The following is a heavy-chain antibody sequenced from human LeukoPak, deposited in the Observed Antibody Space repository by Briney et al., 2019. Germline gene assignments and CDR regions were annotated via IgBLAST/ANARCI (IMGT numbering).Heavy chain of an antibody. J-gene: IGHJ4*02. Sequence: PGGSLRLSCAASGFTFSDYYMTWVPQAPGKGLEYVSAISSNGGSTYYANSVKGRFTISRDNSKNTLYLQMGSLRAEDMAVYYCARGYCSSTSCYGDYWGQGTLVTVSS. V-gene: IGHV3-64*01. CDR3: ARGYCSSTSCYGDY. D-gene: IGHD2-2*01. CDR1: GFTFSDYY. CDR2: ISSNGGST.